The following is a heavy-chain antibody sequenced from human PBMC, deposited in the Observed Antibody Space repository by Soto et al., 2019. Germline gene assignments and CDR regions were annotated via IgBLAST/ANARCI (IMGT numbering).Heavy chain of an antibody. CDR2: IYSGGRT. D-gene: IGHD2-15*01. CDR1: GFSVTYTY. V-gene: IGHV3-66*01. Sequence: EVQLVESGGGLVQPGGSLRLSCAASGFSVTYTYMSWIRQAPGKGLEWVSVIYSGGRTFYADSVRGRFTISRDEGKXXHYLQMHSVRPEDTAVYFCARSDCSSGSCPNWFDPWGQGTPVIVSS. J-gene: IGHJ5*02. CDR3: ARSDCSSGSCPNWFDP.